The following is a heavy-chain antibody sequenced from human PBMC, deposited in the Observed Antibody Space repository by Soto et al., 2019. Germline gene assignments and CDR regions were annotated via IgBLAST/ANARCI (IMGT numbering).Heavy chain of an antibody. CDR3: ARQLVGYYYYYYGMDV. CDR1: GYSFTSYW. V-gene: IGHV5-51*01. D-gene: IGHD2-2*01. J-gene: IGHJ6*02. Sequence: LGESLKISCKGSGYSFTSYWIGWVRQMPGKGLEWMGIIYPGDSDTRYSPSFQGQVTISADKSISTAYLQWSSLKASDTAMYYCARQLVGYYYYYYGMDVWGQGTTVTVSS. CDR2: IYPGDSDT.